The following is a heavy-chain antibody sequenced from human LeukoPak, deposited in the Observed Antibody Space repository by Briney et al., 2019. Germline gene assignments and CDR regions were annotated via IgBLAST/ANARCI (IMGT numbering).Heavy chain of an antibody. Sequence: PGGSLRLSCAASGFTFNGFAMSWVRQAPGKGLEWVAIVGISNSVTYYADSVKGRFTISRDNSKNTLYLQMNSLRAEDTAVYYCAKDLHIVVVPAAYMDVWGKGTTVTVSS. V-gene: IGHV3-23*01. CDR1: GFTFNGFA. CDR2: VGISNSVT. CDR3: AKDLHIVVVPAAYMDV. D-gene: IGHD2-2*01. J-gene: IGHJ6*03.